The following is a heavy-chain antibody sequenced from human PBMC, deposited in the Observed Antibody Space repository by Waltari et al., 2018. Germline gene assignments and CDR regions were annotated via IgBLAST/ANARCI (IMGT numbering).Heavy chain of an antibody. CDR2: IYVGDSET. CDR3: ARREHDYDYVGGSYRRVIDTFDI. V-gene: IGHV5-51*03. CDR1: GDKFSTYW. J-gene: IGHJ3*02. D-gene: IGHD3-16*02. Sequence: EVRLVQSGAEVKKPGESLKISCKGSGDKFSTYWIGWVRQMPGKGLEWMGIIYVGDSETRYSPSFRGQVTMSADKSITTAYLQWSSLKASDTAMYYCARREHDYDYVGGSYRRVIDTFDIWGQGIRVTVSS.